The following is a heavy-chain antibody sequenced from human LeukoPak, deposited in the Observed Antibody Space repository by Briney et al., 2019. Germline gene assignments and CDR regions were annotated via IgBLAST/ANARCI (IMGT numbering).Heavy chain of an antibody. Sequence: SETLSLTCAAYGGSFSGYYWSWIRQPPGKGLEWIGEINHSGSTNYNPSLKSRVTISVDTSKNQFSLKLSSVTAADTAVYYCARVPRTPRYCSSTSCYGDRWFDPWGQGTLVTVSS. J-gene: IGHJ5*02. CDR1: GGSFSGYY. D-gene: IGHD2-2*01. V-gene: IGHV4-34*01. CDR2: INHSGST. CDR3: ARVPRTPRYCSSTSCYGDRWFDP.